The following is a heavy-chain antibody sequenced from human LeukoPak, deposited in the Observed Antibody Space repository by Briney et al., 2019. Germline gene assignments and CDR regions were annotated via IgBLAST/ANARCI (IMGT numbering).Heavy chain of an antibody. D-gene: IGHD5-24*01. CDR2: IRYDGSNK. Sequence: GGSLRLSCAASGSTFRNHAIHWVRQAPGKGLEWVAFIRYDGSNKYYADSVKGRFTISRDNSKNTLYLQMNSLRAEDTAVYYCAKDSATITEGGYWGQGTLVTVSS. CDR1: GSTFRNHA. V-gene: IGHV3-30*02. CDR3: AKDSATITEGGY. J-gene: IGHJ4*02.